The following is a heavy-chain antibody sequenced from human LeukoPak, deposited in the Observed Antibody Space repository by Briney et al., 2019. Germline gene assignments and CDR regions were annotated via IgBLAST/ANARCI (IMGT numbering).Heavy chain of an antibody. V-gene: IGHV3-21*01. J-gene: IGHJ6*02. CDR2: ISSSSSYI. Sequence: PGGSLRLSCAASGFTFSSYSMNWVRQAPGKGLEWVSSISSSSSYIYYADSVKGRFTISRDNAKNSLYLQMNSLRAEDTAVYYCARDSGCSSTSCYGVYYYYYGMDVWGQGTTVTVSS. CDR1: GFTFSSYS. D-gene: IGHD2-2*01. CDR3: ARDSGCSSTSCYGVYYYYYGMDV.